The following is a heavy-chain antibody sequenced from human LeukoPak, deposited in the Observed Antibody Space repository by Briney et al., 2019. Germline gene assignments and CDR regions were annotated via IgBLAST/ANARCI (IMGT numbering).Heavy chain of an antibody. J-gene: IGHJ4*02. CDR3: ARDRGAARPNDY. CDR2: IKQDGSEK. V-gene: IGHV3-7*03. CDR1: GFTFSFYW. D-gene: IGHD6-6*01. Sequence: GGSLRLSCAASGFTFSFYWMSRVRQAPGKGLEWVANIKQDGSEKYYVDSVVGRFIVSRDNAKNSLYLQMHSLRAEDTAVYYCARDRGAARPNDYWGQGTLVTVSS.